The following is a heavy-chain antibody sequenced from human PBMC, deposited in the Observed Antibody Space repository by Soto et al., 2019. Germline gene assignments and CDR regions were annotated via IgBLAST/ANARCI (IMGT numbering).Heavy chain of an antibody. D-gene: IGHD4-17*01. CDR1: GYTFTGYY. CDR2: INPNSGGT. V-gene: IGHV1-2*02. CDR3: ARVDYGDYDYPNY. J-gene: IGHJ4*02. Sequence: ASVKVCRKASGYTFTGYYMPWVRQAPGQGLEWMGWINPNSGGTNYAQKFQGRVTMTGDTSISTAYMELSRLRSDDTAVYSCARVDYGDYDYPNYWGQGALVTVSS.